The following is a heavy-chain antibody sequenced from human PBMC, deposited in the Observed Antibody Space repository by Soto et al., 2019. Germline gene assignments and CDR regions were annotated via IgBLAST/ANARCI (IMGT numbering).Heavy chain of an antibody. D-gene: IGHD2-2*03. J-gene: IGHJ6*02. Sequence: PGGSLRLSCAASGFTFSSYGMHWVRQAPGKGLEWVAVISYDGSNKYYADSVKGRFTISRDNSKNTLYLQMNSLRAEDTAVYYCAKDGYCISTSCYAGVYYYYGMDVWGQGTTVTVSS. V-gene: IGHV3-30*18. CDR3: AKDGYCISTSCYAGVYYYYGMDV. CDR1: GFTFSSYG. CDR2: ISYDGSNK.